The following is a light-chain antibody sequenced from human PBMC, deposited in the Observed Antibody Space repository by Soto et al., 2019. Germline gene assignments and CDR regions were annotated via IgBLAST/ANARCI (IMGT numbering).Light chain of an antibody. V-gene: IGKV1-5*01. Sequence: DIQMTQSPSTLSASVGDRVTITCRASQSISSRLAWYQQEPGKAPKVLIYAASSLASGVPSRFSGSGSGTEFTITITSQQPDDFATYYCQQYNTYWTFGQGTKVEIK. CDR3: QQYNTYWT. CDR2: AAS. CDR1: QSISSR. J-gene: IGKJ1*01.